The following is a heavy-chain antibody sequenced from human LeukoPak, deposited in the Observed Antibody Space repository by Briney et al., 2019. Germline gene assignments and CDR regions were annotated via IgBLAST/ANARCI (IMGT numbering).Heavy chain of an antibody. J-gene: IGHJ4*02. CDR2: IKQDGSDK. D-gene: IGHD2-21*01. CDR3: ARGDWYYFDY. CDR1: GFIFSSYW. V-gene: IGHV3-7*01. Sequence: GGSLRLSCAASGFIFSSYWMSWVRQAPGKGLEWVANIKQDGSDKYSVDSVKGRFTISRDNAKNTLYLQMNSLRAEDTAVYYCARGDWYYFDYWGQGALVTGS.